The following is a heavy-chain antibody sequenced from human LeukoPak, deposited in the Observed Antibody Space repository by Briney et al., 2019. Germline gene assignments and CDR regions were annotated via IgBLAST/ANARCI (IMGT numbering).Heavy chain of an antibody. J-gene: IGHJ4*02. V-gene: IGHV3-21*04. CDR2: ISSSSSYI. CDR1: GFTFSSYS. D-gene: IGHD6-19*01. CDR3: ARDGSTGWHYFEY. Sequence: GGSLRLSCAASGFTFSSYSMNWVRQAPGKGLEWVSSISSSSSYIYYADSVKGRFTISRDNAKNSLYLQMNSLRAEDTAVYYCARDGSTGWHYFEYWGQGALVTVSS.